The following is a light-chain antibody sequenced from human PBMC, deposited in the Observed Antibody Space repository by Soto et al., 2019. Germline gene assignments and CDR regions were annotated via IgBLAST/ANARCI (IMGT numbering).Light chain of an antibody. CDR3: QQYSTYPWT. CDR1: QSISIS. J-gene: IGKJ1*01. CDR2: DAS. Sequence: DIQMTQSPSTLSASVGDRVTITCRARQSISISLACYQQKPGKAPKVLIFDASSLESGVPSRFSGSGSATEVTLTISSLQPDDFATYYCQQYSTYPWTFGQGTKVDIK. V-gene: IGKV1-5*01.